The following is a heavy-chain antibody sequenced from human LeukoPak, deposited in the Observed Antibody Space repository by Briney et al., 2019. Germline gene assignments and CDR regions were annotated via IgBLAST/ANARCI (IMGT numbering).Heavy chain of an antibody. CDR2: INPSGGST. D-gene: IGHD6-13*01. CDR3: ASTWWHSSSWYAFDI. V-gene: IGHV1-46*01. Sequence: ASVKLSCKASGYTFTSYYMHWVRQAPGQGLEWMGIINPSGGSTSYAQKFQGRVTMTRDTSTSTVYMELSSLRSEDTAVYYCASTWWHSSSWYAFDIWGQGTMVTVSS. J-gene: IGHJ3*02. CDR1: GYTFTSYY.